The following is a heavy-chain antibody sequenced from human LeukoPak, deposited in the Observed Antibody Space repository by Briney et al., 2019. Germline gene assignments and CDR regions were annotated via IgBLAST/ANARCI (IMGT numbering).Heavy chain of an antibody. Sequence: GGSLRLSCAASGFTFSRLWMAWVRQATGKGLEWVANIKQDGSEKYYVDSVKGRFTISRDNAKNSLYLQMNSLRVEDTAVYYCAFNDYGERGANFDYWGQGTLVTVSS. CDR2: IKQDGSEK. CDR3: AFNDYGERGANFDY. J-gene: IGHJ4*02. CDR1: GFTFSRLW. D-gene: IGHD4-17*01. V-gene: IGHV3-7*01.